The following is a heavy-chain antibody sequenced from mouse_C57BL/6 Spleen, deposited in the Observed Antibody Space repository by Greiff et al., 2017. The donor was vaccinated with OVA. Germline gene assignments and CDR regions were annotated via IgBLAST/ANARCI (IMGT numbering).Heavy chain of an antibody. V-gene: IGHV14-4*01. CDR3: TVSYYGSSYGFAY. Sequence: EVTLMESGAELVRPGASVKLSCTASGFNIKDDYMHWVKQRPEQGLEWIGWIDPENGDTEYASKFQGKATITADTSSNTAYLQLSSLTSEDTAVYYCTVSYYGSSYGFAYWGQGTLVTVSA. CDR1: GFNIKDDY. CDR2: IDPENGDT. D-gene: IGHD1-1*01. J-gene: IGHJ3*01.